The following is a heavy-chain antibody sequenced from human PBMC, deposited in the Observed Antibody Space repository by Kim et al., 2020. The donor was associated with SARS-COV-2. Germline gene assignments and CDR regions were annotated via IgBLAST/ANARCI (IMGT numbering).Heavy chain of an antibody. Sequence: SETLSLTCTVSCGSISRYYWSWIRQPPGKGLEWIGYIYNSGSTNYNPSLKSRVTISVDKSQNQFSLKLSSVTAADKAVYYYARRYCSGGSYYGPSNFEYLGQRSRITASP. D-gene: IGHD2-15*01. J-gene: IGHJ4*02. CDR2: IYNSGST. V-gene: IGHV4-59*08. CDR1: CGSISRYY. CDR3: ARRYCSGGSYYGPSNFEY.